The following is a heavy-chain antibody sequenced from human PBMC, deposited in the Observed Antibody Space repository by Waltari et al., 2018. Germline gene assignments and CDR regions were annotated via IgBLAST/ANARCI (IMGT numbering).Heavy chain of an antibody. Sequence: EEQLVESGGGLVQPGESLRLSCEASGFTFIDYWMTWVRQAPGKGLDGVANIKTDGTGKNNVNSVKGRFTISRDNAKNSLSLQMDSLRAEDTAVYYCARLWNGPDCWGQGTLVTVSS. V-gene: IGHV3-7*03. CDR2: IKTDGTGK. J-gene: IGHJ4*02. D-gene: IGHD1-1*01. CDR1: GFTFIDYW. CDR3: ARLWNGPDC.